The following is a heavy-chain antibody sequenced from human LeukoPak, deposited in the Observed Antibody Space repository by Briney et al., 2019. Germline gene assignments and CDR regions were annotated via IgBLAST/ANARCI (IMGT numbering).Heavy chain of an antibody. CDR2: IKQDGSEK. D-gene: IGHD2-15*01. Sequence: GGSLRLSCAASGFTFSSYSMSWVRQAPGKGLEWVANIKQDGSEKYYVDSVKGRFTISRDNAKNSLYLQMNSLRAEDTAVYYCARVFSCSGGSCYRIGAVWAYYFDYWGQGTLVTVSS. J-gene: IGHJ4*02. CDR1: GFTFSSYS. CDR3: ARVFSCSGGSCYRIGAVWAYYFDY. V-gene: IGHV3-7*01.